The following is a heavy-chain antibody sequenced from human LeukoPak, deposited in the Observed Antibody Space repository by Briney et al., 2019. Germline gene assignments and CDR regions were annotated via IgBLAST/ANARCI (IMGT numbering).Heavy chain of an antibody. Sequence: GASVEVSCKASGYTFTGYYMHWVRQAPGQGLEWMGWINPNSGGTNYAQKLQGRVTMTRDPSISTAYMELRRLRSEDTAVYYCAGAGVYSSGWYSFDYWGQGTLVTVSS. J-gene: IGHJ4*02. D-gene: IGHD6-19*01. CDR3: AGAGVYSSGWYSFDY. CDR2: INPNSGGT. CDR1: GYTFTGYY. V-gene: IGHV1-2*02.